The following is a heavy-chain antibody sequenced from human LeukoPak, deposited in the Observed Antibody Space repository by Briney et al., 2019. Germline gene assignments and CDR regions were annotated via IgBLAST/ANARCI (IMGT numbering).Heavy chain of an antibody. CDR1: GGSISSTNL. CDR3: ARDDFVDIAMVRLYH. Sequence: KPSETLSLTCAVSGGSISSTNLWNWVRPPPGKGLEWIGEIYHSGSTNYNPSLKSRVPISIDKSKNQFSLKLSSVTAADTAIYYCARDDFVDIAMVRLYHWGQGTLVTVSS. V-gene: IGHV4-4*02. CDR2: IYHSGST. D-gene: IGHD5-18*01. J-gene: IGHJ5*02.